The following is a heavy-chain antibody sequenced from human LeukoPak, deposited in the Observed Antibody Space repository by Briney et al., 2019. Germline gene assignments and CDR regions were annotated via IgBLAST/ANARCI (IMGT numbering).Heavy chain of an antibody. CDR2: ISGSGGST. Sequence: PGGSLRLSCAASGFTFSSYAMSWVRQAPGKGLEWVSAISGSGGSTYYADSVKGRFTISRDNSKNTLYLQMNGLRAEDTAVYYCATDPYYDFWSGYVYWGQGTLVTVSS. J-gene: IGHJ4*02. CDR3: ATDPYYDFWSGYVY. CDR1: GFTFSSYA. D-gene: IGHD3-3*01. V-gene: IGHV3-23*01.